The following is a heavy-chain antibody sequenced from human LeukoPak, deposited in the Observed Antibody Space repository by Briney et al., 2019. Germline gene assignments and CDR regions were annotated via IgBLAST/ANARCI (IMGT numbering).Heavy chain of an antibody. J-gene: IGHJ4*02. CDR1: GFTFSTHN. V-gene: IGHV3-48*01. CDR2: ISSSRSTI. CDR3: AEDQQLQPFHY. D-gene: IGHD2-2*01. Sequence: GGSLRLSCAASGFTFSTHNMNWVRQAPGKGLEWISYISSSRSTIYYADSVKGRFTISRDNSKNTLFLQMNSLRVEDTSVYYCAEDQQLQPFHYWGQGTLVTVSS.